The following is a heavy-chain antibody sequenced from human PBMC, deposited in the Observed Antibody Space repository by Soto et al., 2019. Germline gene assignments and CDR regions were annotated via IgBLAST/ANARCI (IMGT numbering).Heavy chain of an antibody. V-gene: IGHV4-59*01. CDR2: IYYSGST. D-gene: IGHD5-12*01. Sequence: SETLSLTCTVSGGSISSYYWSWIRQPPGKGLEWIGYIYYSGSTNYNPSLKSRVTISVDTSKNQFSLKLSSVTAADTAVYYCARELNIVAPKGYFDYWGQGTLVTVSS. J-gene: IGHJ4*02. CDR3: ARELNIVAPKGYFDY. CDR1: GGSISSYY.